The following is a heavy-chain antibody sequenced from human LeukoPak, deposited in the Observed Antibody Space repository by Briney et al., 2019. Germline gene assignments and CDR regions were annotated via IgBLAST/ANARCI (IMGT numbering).Heavy chain of an antibody. CDR3: AKIDTFDYDTSGRHWLDS. J-gene: IGHJ5*01. Sequence: PGGSLRLSCGASGFTFSRYAMSWVRQAPGKGLQWVSEIGGSGGAIYYADSVKGRFTISRDNSRNTLYLQMNSLRTEDTAVYYCAKIDTFDYDTSGRHWLDSWGQGTLVTVSS. V-gene: IGHV3-23*01. D-gene: IGHD4-17*01. CDR2: IGGSGGAI. CDR1: GFTFSRYA.